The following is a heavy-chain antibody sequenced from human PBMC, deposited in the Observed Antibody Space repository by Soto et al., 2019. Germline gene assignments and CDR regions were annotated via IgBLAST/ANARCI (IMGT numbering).Heavy chain of an antibody. J-gene: IGHJ4*02. CDR1: GFTFSSYG. CDR2: IWYDGSNK. V-gene: IGHV3-33*01. Sequence: QVQLVESGGGVVQPGRSLRLSCAASGFTFSSYGMHWVRQAPGKGLEWVAVIWYDGSNKYYADSVKGRFTISRDNSKNTLYLQMNSLRAEVTAVYYCARVISGIAAADIDYWGQGTLVTVSS. CDR3: ARVISGIAAADIDY. D-gene: IGHD6-13*01.